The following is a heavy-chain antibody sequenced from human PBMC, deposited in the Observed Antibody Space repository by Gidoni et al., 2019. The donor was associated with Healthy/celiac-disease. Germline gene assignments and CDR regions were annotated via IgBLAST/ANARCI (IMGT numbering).Heavy chain of an antibody. J-gene: IGHJ6*02. CDR1: GSPFRSYG. V-gene: IGHV3-33*01. D-gene: IGHD3-22*01. CDR3: ARDRVDYYDSSGYYNYYYGMDV. Sequence: QVQLVESGGGVVQLGRSLRLSCAASGSPFRSYGMHWVRQAPGKGLEGVAVIWYDGSNKYYANSVKGRFTISRDNSKNTLYLQMNSLRAEDTAVYYCARDRVDYYDSSGYYNYYYGMDVWGQGTTVTVSS. CDR2: IWYDGSNK.